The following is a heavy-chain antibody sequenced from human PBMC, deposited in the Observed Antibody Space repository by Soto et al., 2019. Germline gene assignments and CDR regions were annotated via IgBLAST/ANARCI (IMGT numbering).Heavy chain of an antibody. CDR2: ISAYNGNT. CDR1: GYTFTSYG. D-gene: IGHD3-10*01. J-gene: IGHJ3*02. V-gene: IGHV1-18*04. CDR3: ASMVRGVTANDAFDI. Sequence: QVQLVQSGAEVKKPGASVKVSCKASGYTFTSYGISWVRQAPGQGLEWMGWISAYNGNTNYAQKLLGRVTMTTDTSTSTAYMELRSLRSDDTAVYYCASMVRGVTANDAFDIWGQGTMVTVSS.